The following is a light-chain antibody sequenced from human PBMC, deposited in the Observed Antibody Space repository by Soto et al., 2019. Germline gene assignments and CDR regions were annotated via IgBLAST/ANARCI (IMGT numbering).Light chain of an antibody. V-gene: IGKV1-5*03. J-gene: IGKJ1*01. CDR3: QQNHIYQT. CDR1: QDIYYW. Sequence: DIQMTQSPSTLSASVGDRVTITCRASQDIYYWLAWYQQKPGRAPKVLIHQASILLSGVPSRFSGSGSGTEFSLTISGLQPDDSATYLCQQNHIYQTFGQGTKVEI. CDR2: QAS.